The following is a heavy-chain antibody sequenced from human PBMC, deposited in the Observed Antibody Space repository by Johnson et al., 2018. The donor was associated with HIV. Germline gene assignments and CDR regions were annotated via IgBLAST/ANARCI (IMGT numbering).Heavy chain of an antibody. D-gene: IGHD6-13*01. J-gene: IGHJ3*02. CDR1: GFTFDDYA. Sequence: QLVESGGVVVQPGGSLRLSCAASGFTFDDYAMHWVRQAPGKGLEWVSLISWDGGSTYYADSVKGRFTISRDNSKNSLYLQMNSLRAEDTAVYYCARERIGYSSSGDAFDIWGQGTMVTVSS. CDR3: ARERIGYSSSGDAFDI. V-gene: IGHV3-43D*03. CDR2: ISWDGGST.